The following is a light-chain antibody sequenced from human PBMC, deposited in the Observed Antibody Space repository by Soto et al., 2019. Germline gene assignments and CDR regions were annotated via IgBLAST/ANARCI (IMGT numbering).Light chain of an antibody. CDR2: EVT. CDR1: SSDVGTYNL. Sequence: ALAQPASVSGSPEQSVTISCTGTSSDVGTYNLVSWYQQHPGKAPKLIIYEVTERPSGVSNRFSGSKFGNTASLTISGLLPEDEADYYCCSYGGSSALPYVFGTGTKVTVL. CDR3: CSYGGSSALPYV. V-gene: IGLV2-23*02. J-gene: IGLJ1*01.